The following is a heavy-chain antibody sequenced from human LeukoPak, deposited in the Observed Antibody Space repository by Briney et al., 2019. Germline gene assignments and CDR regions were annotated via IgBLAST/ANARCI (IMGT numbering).Heavy chain of an antibody. CDR3: AKDIGSNYYDSSGYFDY. Sequence: GQSMTLSCAASGSTSDDYAMHWVRHAQGKGLEWESAISWNSCSIGYADSVKGRFTISRDNDKNTLYLQMNSLRAEDTDLYYCAKDIGSNYYDSSGYFDYWGQGTLVTVSS. J-gene: IGHJ4*02. V-gene: IGHV3-9*02. CDR2: ISWNSCSI. D-gene: IGHD3-22*01. CDR1: GSTSDDYA.